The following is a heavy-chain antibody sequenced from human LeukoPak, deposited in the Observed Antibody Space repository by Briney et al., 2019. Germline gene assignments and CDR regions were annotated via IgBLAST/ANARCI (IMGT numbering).Heavy chain of an antibody. Sequence: GGSLRLSCAASGFTLSRYAMSWVRQAPGKGMEWVSATSGSGGSTYYADSVKGRFTISRDNSKNTLYLQMNSLRAEDTAVYYCAKDHSRWLAGPNWFDPWGQGTLVTVSS. J-gene: IGHJ5*02. CDR3: AKDHSRWLAGPNWFDP. CDR1: GFTLSRYA. V-gene: IGHV3-23*01. D-gene: IGHD6-19*01. CDR2: TSGSGGST.